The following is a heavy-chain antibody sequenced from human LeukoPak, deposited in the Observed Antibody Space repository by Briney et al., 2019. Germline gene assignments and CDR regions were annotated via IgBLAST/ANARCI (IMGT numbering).Heavy chain of an antibody. CDR2: IRSKADGGTT. D-gene: IGHD2-15*01. Sequence: PGGSLRLSCTDSGFTLCDYAMSWVRPAPGRGREWVGFIRSKADGGTTECAASVKGRFTISRDDSKCIAYLQMNSLKTEDTAVYYCTRAPSNSCFDYWGQGTLVTVSS. J-gene: IGHJ4*02. CDR1: GFTLCDYA. CDR3: TRAPSNSCFDY. V-gene: IGHV3-49*04.